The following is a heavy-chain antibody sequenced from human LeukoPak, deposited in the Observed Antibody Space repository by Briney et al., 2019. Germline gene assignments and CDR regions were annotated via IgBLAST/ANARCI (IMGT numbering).Heavy chain of an antibody. CDR1: GGSFSGYY. CDR2: INHSGST. V-gene: IGHV4-34*01. J-gene: IGHJ4*02. Sequence: SETLSLTCAVYGGSFSGYYWSWIRQPPGKGLEWIGEINHSGSTNYNPSLKSRVTISIDTSKNQFSLKLSSVTAADTAVYYCARAGDSGSYCSDWGQGTLVTVSS. CDR3: ARAGDSGSYCSD. D-gene: IGHD1-26*01.